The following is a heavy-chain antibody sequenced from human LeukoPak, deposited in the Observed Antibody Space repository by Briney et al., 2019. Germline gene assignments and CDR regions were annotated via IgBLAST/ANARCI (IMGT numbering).Heavy chain of an antibody. CDR3: AKGDFYGDYPYGMDV. V-gene: IGHV3-23*01. CDR1: GFTFSNYA. Sequence: GGSLRLSCAASGFTFSNYAMSRVRQAPGKGLEWVSAISGSGGGTYYADSVKGRFTISRDNSKNTLYLQMNSLRAEDTAVYYCAKGDFYGDYPYGMDVWGQGTTVTVSS. CDR2: ISGSGGGT. J-gene: IGHJ6*02. D-gene: IGHD3-3*01.